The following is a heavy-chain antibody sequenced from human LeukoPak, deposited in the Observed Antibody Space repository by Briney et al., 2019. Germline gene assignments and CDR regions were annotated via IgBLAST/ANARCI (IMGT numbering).Heavy chain of an antibody. J-gene: IGHJ4*02. CDR1: GFTFSRSW. D-gene: IGHD3-22*01. Sequence: GGSLRLSCAASGFTFSRSWMNWVRQAPGKGLEWVANIKQDGSEKYYVDSVKGRSTISRDNAKNSLYLQMNSLRAEDTAVYYCARESYFYDSSGNYPRLDYWGQGTLVTVSS. V-gene: IGHV3-7*01. CDR2: IKQDGSEK. CDR3: ARESYFYDSSGNYPRLDY.